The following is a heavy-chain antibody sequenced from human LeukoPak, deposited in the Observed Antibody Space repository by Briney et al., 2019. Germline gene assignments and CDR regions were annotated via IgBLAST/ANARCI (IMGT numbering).Heavy chain of an antibody. CDR1: GFTFEDYG. D-gene: IGHD6-13*01. CDR2: ITGNGVST. CDR3: AKCVYSNIYYWFDP. Sequence: GGSLRLSCAASGFTFEDYGMHWVRQAPGKGLVWVSLITGNGVSTYYADSVKGRFTISRDYSKNSLYLQMNSLRTEDTALYYCAKCVYSNIYYWFDPWGQGTLVSVSS. V-gene: IGHV3-43*02. J-gene: IGHJ5*02.